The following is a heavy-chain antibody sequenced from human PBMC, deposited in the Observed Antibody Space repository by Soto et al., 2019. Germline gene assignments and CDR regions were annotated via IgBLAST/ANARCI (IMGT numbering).Heavy chain of an antibody. J-gene: IGHJ4*02. Sequence: QVQLVQSGAEVKKPGASVKVSCKASGYTFTIYGISWVRQAPGQGLERMGWISGYNGKTNYAQNLQDRVTLTTDASTGSVYMELGSLRADDTAVYYCARVDYYDSSGYYGYWGQGTLITVSS. D-gene: IGHD3-22*01. V-gene: IGHV1-18*04. CDR3: ARVDYYDSSGYYGY. CDR2: ISGYNGKT. CDR1: GYTFTIYG.